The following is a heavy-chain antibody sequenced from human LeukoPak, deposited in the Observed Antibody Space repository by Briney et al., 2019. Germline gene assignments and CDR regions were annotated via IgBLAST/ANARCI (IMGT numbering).Heavy chain of an antibody. J-gene: IGHJ3*02. D-gene: IGHD5-18*01. CDR3: ARDEGYSYAAFDI. CDR1: GGTFSSYA. CDR2: IIPIFGTA. V-gene: IGHV1-69*13. Sequence: SVKVSCKASGGTFSSYAISWVRQAPGQGLEWMGGIIPIFGTANYAQKFQGRVTITADESTSTAYMELSSLRSEDTAVYYCARDEGYSYAAFDIWGQGTMVTVSS.